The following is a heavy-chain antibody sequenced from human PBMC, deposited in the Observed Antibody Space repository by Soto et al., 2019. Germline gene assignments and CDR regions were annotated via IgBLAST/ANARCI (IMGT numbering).Heavy chain of an antibody. J-gene: IGHJ4*02. D-gene: IGHD5-12*01. CDR1: GGSISSGGYY. CDR2: IYYSGST. CDR3: ARVGKMATIFDY. V-gene: IGHV4-31*03. Sequence: PSETLSLTCTVSGGSISSGGYYWSWIRQHPGKGLEWIGYIYYSGSTYYNPSLKSRVTISVDTSKNQFSLKLSSVTAADTAVYYCARVGKMATIFDYWGQGTLVTV.